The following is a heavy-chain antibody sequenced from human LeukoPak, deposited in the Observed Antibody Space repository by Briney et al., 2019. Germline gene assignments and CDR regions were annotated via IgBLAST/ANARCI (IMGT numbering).Heavy chain of an antibody. CDR1: GGSFRGYY. D-gene: IGHD4-17*01. Sequence: KHPETLSLTSAVSGGSFRGYYWSWIRQPPRKRLECIWKINLSGSTNYTPSLKSRVTISVDTSKNQFSLKLSSVTAADTAVYYCARAGPTVTLTPFDYWGQGTLVTVSS. CDR3: ARAGPTVTLTPFDY. J-gene: IGHJ4*02. CDR2: INLSGST. V-gene: IGHV4-34*01.